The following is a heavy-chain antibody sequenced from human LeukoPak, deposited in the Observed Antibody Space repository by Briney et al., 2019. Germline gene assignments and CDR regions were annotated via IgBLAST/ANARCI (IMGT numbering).Heavy chain of an antibody. CDR3: ANADSSGSGYMDV. D-gene: IGHD3-22*01. J-gene: IGHJ6*03. CDR1: GFTFSSYG. Sequence: PGGSLRLSCAASGFTFSSYGMHWVRQALGKGLEWVAFIRYDGSNKYYADSVKGRFTISRDNSKNTLYLQMNSLRAEDTAVYYCANADSSGSGYMDVWGKGTTVTVSS. V-gene: IGHV3-30*02. CDR2: IRYDGSNK.